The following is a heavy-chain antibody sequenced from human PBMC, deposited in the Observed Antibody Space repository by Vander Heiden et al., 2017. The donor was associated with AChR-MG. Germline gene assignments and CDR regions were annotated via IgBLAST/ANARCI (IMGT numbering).Heavy chain of an antibody. Sequence: DVQLVESGGGLVNPGGSLRLSCAASGFTCRLSSTTWFRQAPGKGLEWVSSITSRSDHIYYADSVKGRFTVSRDNAKDSLYVQMDGLRADDSAVYFCARVGLGATYAPDYWGQGTLVTVSS. D-gene: IGHD3-9*01. CDR2: ITSRSDHI. J-gene: IGHJ4*02. CDR1: GFTCRLSS. V-gene: IGHV3-21*01. CDR3: ARVGLGATYAPDY.